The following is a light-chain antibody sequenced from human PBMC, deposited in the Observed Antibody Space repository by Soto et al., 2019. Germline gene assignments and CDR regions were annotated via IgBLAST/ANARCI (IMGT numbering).Light chain of an antibody. CDR1: HSISRH. V-gene: IGKV1-39*01. CDR2: IAS. Sequence: DIQMTQSPSSLSASVGDRVTITCRASHSISRHLNWYQQKPGKAPKLLINIASSLQSGVPSRFSGSGSGTDFTLTISNVQPEDFATYYCQQTYSTPQPFGQGTRLEIK. J-gene: IGKJ5*01. CDR3: QQTYSTPQP.